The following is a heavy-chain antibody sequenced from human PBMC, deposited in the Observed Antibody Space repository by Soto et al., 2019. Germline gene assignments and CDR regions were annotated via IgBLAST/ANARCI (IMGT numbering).Heavy chain of an antibody. D-gene: IGHD6-6*01. CDR1: ACPFSSYA. J-gene: IGHJ4*02. V-gene: IGHV1-69*13. Sequence: SVKVSCRASACPFSSYAISWLRQAPGQGLEWMGGIIPIFGTANYAQKFQGRVTITADESTSTAYMELSSLRSEDTAVYYCARGAHRYSSSSSYFDCWGQGTLVTVSS. CDR2: IIPIFGTA. CDR3: ARGAHRYSSSSSYFDC.